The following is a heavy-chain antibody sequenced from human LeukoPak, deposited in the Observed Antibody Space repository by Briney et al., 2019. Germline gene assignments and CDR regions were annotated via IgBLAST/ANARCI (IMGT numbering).Heavy chain of an antibody. D-gene: IGHD5-12*01. CDR2: FDPEDGET. J-gene: IGHJ5*02. V-gene: IGHV1-24*01. CDR3: ATAWMRANWFDP. Sequence: AASVKVSCKVSGYTLTELSMHWVRQAPGKGLEWMGGFDPEDGETIYAQKFQGRVTMTEDTSTDTAYMELSRLRSEDTAVYYCATAWMRANWFDPWGQGTLVTVSS. CDR1: GYTLTELS.